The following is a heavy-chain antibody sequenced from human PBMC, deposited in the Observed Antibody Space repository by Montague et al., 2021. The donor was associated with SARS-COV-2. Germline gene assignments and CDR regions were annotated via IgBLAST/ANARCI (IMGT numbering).Heavy chain of an antibody. CDR2: MYSSGTT. CDR1: GGSISSTSFF. CDR3: ARSTSGWFIY. V-gene: IGHV4-39*01. J-gene: IGHJ4*02. D-gene: IGHD6-19*01. Sequence: SLSLVCSVSGGSISSTSFFWAWIRQPPGKGLEWVGSMYSSGTTYYNPSLKSRVTISGDTSRNQLSVRLSSVTAADTAVYYCARSTSGWFIYWGQGTLVTVSS.